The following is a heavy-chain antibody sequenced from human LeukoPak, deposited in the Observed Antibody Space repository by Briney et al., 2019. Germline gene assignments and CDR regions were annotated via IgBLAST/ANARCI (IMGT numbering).Heavy chain of an antibody. CDR3: ARDFGDIVVVVAATRIGSSGMDV. Sequence: GGSLRLSCAGSGFTFSTYNFNWVRQAPGKGLEWISHISGSSSTIYYADSVKGRFTVSRDNARSSLYLQMNSLRAEDTAVYYCARDFGDIVVVVAATRIGSSGMDVWGQGTTVTVSS. J-gene: IGHJ6*02. D-gene: IGHD2-15*01. V-gene: IGHV3-48*01. CDR2: ISGSSSTI. CDR1: GFTFSTYN.